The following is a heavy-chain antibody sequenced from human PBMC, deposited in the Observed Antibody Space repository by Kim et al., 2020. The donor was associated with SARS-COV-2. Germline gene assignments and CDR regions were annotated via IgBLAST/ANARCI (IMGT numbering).Heavy chain of an antibody. D-gene: IGHD4-17*01. V-gene: IGHV4-39*01. CDR1: GGSISSSSNY. Sequence: SETLSLTCTVSGGSISSSSNYWGWIRQPPGKGLEWIGNIYYTGSTYYNPSLKSRVTISVDTSKNQFSLKLSSVSAADTAVYYCARRGGGPYGHGGIRYY. CDR3: ARRGGGPYGHGGIRYY. CDR2: IYYTGST. J-gene: IGHJ6*01.